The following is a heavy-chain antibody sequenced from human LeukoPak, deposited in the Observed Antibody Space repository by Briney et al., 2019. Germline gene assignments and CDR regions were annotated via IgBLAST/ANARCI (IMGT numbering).Heavy chain of an antibody. Sequence: PGGSLRLSSAASGFTFSNAWMSWGRQAPGKGLEWVGRIKSKTDDGTTDYAAPVKGRFTISRDDSKNTLYLQMNSLKTEDTAVYYCTTRYSGSYPFDYWGQGTLATVSS. J-gene: IGHJ4*02. CDR1: GFTFSNAW. D-gene: IGHD1-26*01. V-gene: IGHV3-15*01. CDR2: IKSKTDDGTT. CDR3: TTRYSGSYPFDY.